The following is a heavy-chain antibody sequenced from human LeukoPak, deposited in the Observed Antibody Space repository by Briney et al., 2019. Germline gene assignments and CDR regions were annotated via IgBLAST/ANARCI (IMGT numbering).Heavy chain of an antibody. V-gene: IGHV1-69*01. D-gene: IGHD3-10*01. Sequence: ASVKVSCKASGGTFSSYAISWVRQAPGQGLEWMGGIIPIFGTADYAQKFQGRVTITADESTSTAYMELSSLRSEDTAVYYCAREYGSGSYYWGQGTLVTVSS. CDR1: GGTFSSYA. CDR2: IIPIFGTA. CDR3: AREYGSGSYY. J-gene: IGHJ4*02.